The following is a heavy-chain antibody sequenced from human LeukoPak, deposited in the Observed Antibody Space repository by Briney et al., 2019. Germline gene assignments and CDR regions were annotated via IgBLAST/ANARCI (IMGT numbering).Heavy chain of an antibody. J-gene: IGHJ5*02. CDR1: GASISSYY. CDR3: ARHPPFPPYGGIGWFDP. CDR2: INTSGST. Sequence: SETLSLTCTVSGASISSYYWSWIRQPPGKGLEWIGYINTSGSTNYNPSLKSRVTISVDTSKNQFSLKLSSVTAADTAVYYCARHPPFPPYGGIGWFDPWGQGTLVTVSS. V-gene: IGHV4-4*09. D-gene: IGHD4-23*01.